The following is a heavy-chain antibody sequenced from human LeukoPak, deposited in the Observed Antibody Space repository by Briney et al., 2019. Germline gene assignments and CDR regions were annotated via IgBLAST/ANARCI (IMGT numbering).Heavy chain of an antibody. D-gene: IGHD4/OR15-4a*01. CDR3: ARALEYDYGKAKDY. CDR2: IGSSSDYI. Sequence: GGSLRLSCAASGFTFSSYSMNWVRQPPGKGLEWVSFIGSSSDYIYYADSVKGRFTISRDNAKNSLYLQMNSLRADDTAVYYCARALEYDYGKAKDYWGQGTLVTVSS. CDR1: GFTFSSYS. V-gene: IGHV3-21*01. J-gene: IGHJ4*02.